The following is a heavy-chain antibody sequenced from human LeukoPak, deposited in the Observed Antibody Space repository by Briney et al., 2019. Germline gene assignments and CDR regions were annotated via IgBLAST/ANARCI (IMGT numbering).Heavy chain of an antibody. J-gene: IGHJ4*02. Sequence: GGSLRLSCAASGFTFSRYNMNWVRQAPGKGLEWVSSIGTSSNNIYYTDSVKGRFTISRDNAKSSLYLQVDSLRVGDTAVYFCASGTVGNYALDYWGQGTLVTVSS. D-gene: IGHD1-7*01. CDR2: IGTSSNNI. V-gene: IGHV3-21*01. CDR3: ASGTVGNYALDY. CDR1: GFTFSRYN.